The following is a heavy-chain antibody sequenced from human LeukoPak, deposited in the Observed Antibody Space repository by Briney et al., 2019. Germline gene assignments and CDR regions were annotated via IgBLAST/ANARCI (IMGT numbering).Heavy chain of an antibody. J-gene: IGHJ4*02. CDR1: GFTVSSNY. D-gene: IGHD6-13*01. V-gene: IGHV3-66*01. CDR2: IYSGGST. Sequence: GGSLRLSCAASGFTVSSNYMSWVRQAPGKGLEWVSVIYSGGSTYYADSVKGRFTISRDNSKNTLYLQMNSLRAEDTAVYYCAREAAAAGTVGYWGQGTLVTVSS. CDR3: AREAAAAGTVGY.